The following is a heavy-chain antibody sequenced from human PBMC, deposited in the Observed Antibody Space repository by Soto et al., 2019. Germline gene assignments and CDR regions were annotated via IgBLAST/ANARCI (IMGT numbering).Heavy chain of an antibody. CDR3: ARSSRDGYNYFDY. CDR2: IYYSGST. V-gene: IGHV4-30-4*01. Sequence: TLSLTCTVSGGSISSGDYYWSWIRQPPGKGLEWIGYIYYSGSTYYNPSLKSRVTISVDTSKNQFSLKLSSVTAADTAVYYCARSSRDGYNYFDYWGQGTLVTVSS. D-gene: IGHD5-12*01. J-gene: IGHJ4*02. CDR1: GGSISSGDYY.